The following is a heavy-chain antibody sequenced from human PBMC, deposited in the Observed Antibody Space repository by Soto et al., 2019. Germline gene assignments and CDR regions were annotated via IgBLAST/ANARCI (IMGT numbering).Heavy chain of an antibody. Sequence: GKGLEWIGYIFHNGRTYYNPSLKSRAVISMDTSKNQFSLNLTSMTAADTAMYYCAREGEYCNGDCYSGHFDSWGQGTLVTVSS. V-gene: IGHV4-31*02. J-gene: IGHJ4*02. CDR2: IFHNGRT. D-gene: IGHD2-21*02. CDR3: AREGEYCNGDCYSGHFDS.